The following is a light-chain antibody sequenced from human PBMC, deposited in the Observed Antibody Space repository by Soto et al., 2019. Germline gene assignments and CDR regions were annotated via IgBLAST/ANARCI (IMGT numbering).Light chain of an antibody. CDR1: SSDVGGYRY. Sequence: QSALIQPASVSGSPGQSITISCTGTSSDVGGYRYVSWYQQHPGKAPKVIIYEVSNRPSGISSRFSGSKSGNTASLTISGLRPEDEADYYCSSYTSSAPWVFGGGTRSPS. CDR2: EVS. V-gene: IGLV2-14*01. J-gene: IGLJ3*02. CDR3: SSYTSSAPWV.